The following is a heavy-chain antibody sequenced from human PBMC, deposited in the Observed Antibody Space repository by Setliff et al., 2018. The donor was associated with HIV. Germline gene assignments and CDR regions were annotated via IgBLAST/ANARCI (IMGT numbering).Heavy chain of an antibody. V-gene: IGHV4-34*01. CDR2: INHSGST. D-gene: IGHD1-26*01. J-gene: IGHJ3*02. CDR3: ARRGGSDAMAFDI. CDR1: GGSFSDYY. Sequence: SETLSLTCAVYGGSFSDYYWSWIRQPPGKGLEWIGEINHSGSTNYNPSLKSRVTISVDTSKNQFSLKLSSVTAADTAVYYCARRGGSDAMAFDIWGQGTMVTV.